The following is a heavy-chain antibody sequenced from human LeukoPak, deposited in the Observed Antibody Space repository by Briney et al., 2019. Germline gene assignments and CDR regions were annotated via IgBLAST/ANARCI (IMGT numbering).Heavy chain of an antibody. Sequence: SETLSHNCAVDGGSFSGFYWSWIRQPPGKGLEWIGQISPSGGTTYNPSLESRVTFSLDTSKRQFSVKVNSVTAADTAVYYCARHGGYDFAHWGQGTLVAVSS. CDR3: ARHGGYDFAH. V-gene: IGHV4-34*01. D-gene: IGHD3-16*01. CDR2: ISPSGGT. CDR1: GGSFSGFY. J-gene: IGHJ4*02.